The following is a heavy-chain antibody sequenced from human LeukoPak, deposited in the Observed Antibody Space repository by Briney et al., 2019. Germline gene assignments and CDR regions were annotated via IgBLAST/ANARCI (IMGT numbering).Heavy chain of an antibody. CDR1: GVSISSYY. V-gene: IGHV4-4*07. D-gene: IGHD1-26*01. CDR2: IYTSGST. Sequence: PSETLSLTCTVSGVSISSYYWSWIRQPAGKGLEWLGRIYTSGSTNYNPSLKSRVTMSVDTSKNQFSLKLSSVTAADTAVYYCASSGSYYAEYFQHWGQGTLVTVSS. J-gene: IGHJ1*01. CDR3: ASSGSYYAEYFQH.